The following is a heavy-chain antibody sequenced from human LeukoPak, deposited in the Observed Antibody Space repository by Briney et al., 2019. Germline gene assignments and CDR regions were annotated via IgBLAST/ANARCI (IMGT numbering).Heavy chain of an antibody. J-gene: IGHJ4*02. V-gene: IGHV3-48*03. D-gene: IGHD1-26*01. CDR3: AGGPQYTGSFPY. Sequence: GGSLRLSCAASGFNFNTFEMTWVRQAPGMGLEWLSHISNSGDPIKYADSVKGRFTISRGSAENALYLQMNNLGADDTAVYYCAGGPQYTGSFPYWGQGTLVAASS. CDR2: ISNSGDPI. CDR1: GFNFNTFE.